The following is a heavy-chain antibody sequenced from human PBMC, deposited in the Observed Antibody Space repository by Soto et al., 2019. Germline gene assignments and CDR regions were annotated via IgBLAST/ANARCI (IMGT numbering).Heavy chain of an antibody. D-gene: IGHD2-21*01. CDR1: GFTFGTYA. CDR3: AIFRGPSYSYYYTDV. J-gene: IGHJ6*03. CDR2: ISGSGRTT. Sequence: GGSLRLSCAASGFTFGTYAMTWLRQAPGRGLECVSFISGSGRTTYYADSVKGRFTVSRDNSKNTMYLQMNSLRAEDTALYYCAIFRGPSYSYYYTDVWGKGTTVTVSS. V-gene: IGHV3-23*01.